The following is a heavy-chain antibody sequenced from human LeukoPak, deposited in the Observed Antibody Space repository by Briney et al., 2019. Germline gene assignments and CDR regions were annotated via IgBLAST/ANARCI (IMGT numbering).Heavy chain of an antibody. D-gene: IGHD6-13*01. CDR1: GFTFSASW. CDR3: ARIAAVGSRQFDS. Sequence: PGGSLRPSCAASGFTFSASWMSWVRQAPGKALEWVANMQSDGSGIAYADSVRGRFTISRDNAKNSLFLQMTSLTAADTAVYFCARIAAVGSRQFDSWGQGTLVTVSS. J-gene: IGHJ4*02. V-gene: IGHV3-7*05. CDR2: MQSDGSGI.